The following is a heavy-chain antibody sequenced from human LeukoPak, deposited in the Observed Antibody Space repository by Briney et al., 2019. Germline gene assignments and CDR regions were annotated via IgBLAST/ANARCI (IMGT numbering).Heavy chain of an antibody. J-gene: IGHJ4*02. CDR2: VYYSVNT. V-gene: IGHV4-59*02. D-gene: IGHD7-27*01. Sequence: PWETLSLTCTVSGASVSTNYWSWIRQSPGKGLEWIGYVYYSVNTNYNPSLKSRVTISADTSKNQFSLKLTSVTAADTAVYYCAKDRIWAHWGQGTLVTVSS. CDR1: GASVSTNY. CDR3: AKDRIWAH.